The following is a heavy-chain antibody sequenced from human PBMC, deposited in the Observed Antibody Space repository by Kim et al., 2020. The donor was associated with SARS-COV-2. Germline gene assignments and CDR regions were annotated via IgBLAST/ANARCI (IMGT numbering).Heavy chain of an antibody. Sequence: SQTLSLTCTVSGGSISSYYWGWIRQPPGKGLEWIGYIYYSGNANYNPSLKSRVTMSVDTSKNQFSLKLRSVTAADTAVYYCTRGAHSGWYYFDYWGQGALVTVSS. CDR1: GGSISSYY. D-gene: IGHD6-19*01. V-gene: IGHV4-59*01. J-gene: IGHJ4*02. CDR3: TRGAHSGWYYFDY. CDR2: IYYSGNA.